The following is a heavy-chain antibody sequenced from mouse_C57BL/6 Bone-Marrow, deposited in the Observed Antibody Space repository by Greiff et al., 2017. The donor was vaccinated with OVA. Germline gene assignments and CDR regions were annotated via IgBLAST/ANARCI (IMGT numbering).Heavy chain of an antibody. CDR2: IHPSDSDT. J-gene: IGHJ4*01. CDR1: GYTFTSYW. Sequence: VQLQQPGAELVKPGASVKVSCKASGYTFTSYWMHWVKQRPGQGLEWIGRIHPSDSDTNYNQKFKGKATLTVDKSSSTAYMQLSSLTSEDSAVYDCAIGGYDYPYYAMDYWGQGTSVTVSS. CDR3: AIGGYDYPYYAMDY. D-gene: IGHD2-4*01. V-gene: IGHV1-74*01.